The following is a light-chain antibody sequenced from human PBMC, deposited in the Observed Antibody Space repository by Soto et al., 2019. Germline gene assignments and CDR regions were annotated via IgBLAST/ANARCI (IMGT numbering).Light chain of an antibody. CDR1: SNDVGGHNF. Sequence: QSALTQPASVSGSPGQSITISCTGTSNDVGGHNFVSWYQQHPGTAPKLMIYDVSNRPSGVSNRFSGSKSGNTASLTISGLQAEDEADYYCSSYTSSSTVVVGGGTKLTVL. CDR3: SSYTSSSTVV. CDR2: DVS. J-gene: IGLJ2*01. V-gene: IGLV2-14*01.